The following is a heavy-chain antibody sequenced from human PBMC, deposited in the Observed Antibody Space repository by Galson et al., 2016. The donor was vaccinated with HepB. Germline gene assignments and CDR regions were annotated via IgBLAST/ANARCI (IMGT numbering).Heavy chain of an antibody. CDR2: ISPIFDTT. V-gene: IGHV1-69*06. CDR3: ARGIFVRGTNYYYMDV. D-gene: IGHD3-10*02. Sequence: SVKVSCKASGGTFSSHAIIWVRRAPGQGLDWMGGISPIFDTTKFAQKFQGRVTLTADKSTNTAYMELSSLRSEDSAVYYCARGIFVRGTNYYYMDVWGKGSTVTVSS. CDR1: GGTFSSHA. J-gene: IGHJ6*03.